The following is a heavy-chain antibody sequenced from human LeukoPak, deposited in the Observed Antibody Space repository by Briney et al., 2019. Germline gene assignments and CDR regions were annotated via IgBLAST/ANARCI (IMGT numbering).Heavy chain of an antibody. Sequence: SSETLSLTCTVSGGSISSYYWSWIRQPPGKGLEWIRNIYDSGSTNYNPSLKSRVTISVDTSKNQCSLKLSSVTAADTAVYYCARQSISGSSLSYFDYWGQGTLVNVSS. CDR1: GGSISSYY. CDR3: ARQSISGSSLSYFDY. D-gene: IGHD3-22*01. CDR2: IYDSGST. J-gene: IGHJ4*02. V-gene: IGHV4-59*01.